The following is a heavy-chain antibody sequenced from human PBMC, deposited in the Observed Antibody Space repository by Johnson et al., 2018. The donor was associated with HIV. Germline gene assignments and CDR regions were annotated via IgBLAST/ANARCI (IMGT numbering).Heavy chain of an antibody. D-gene: IGHD2-21*02. Sequence: VQLVESGGGVVQPGRSLRLSCAASGFTFISYAMHWVRQAPGKGLEWVAVISYDGSNKYYADSVTGRFTISRDNSKNTLYLQMNSLRAEDTALYYCGRGEEAYCGGDCYSGAFDIWGHGTMVTVSS. CDR3: GRGEEAYCGGDCYSGAFDI. J-gene: IGHJ3*02. CDR1: GFTFISYA. V-gene: IGHV3-30*04. CDR2: ISYDGSNK.